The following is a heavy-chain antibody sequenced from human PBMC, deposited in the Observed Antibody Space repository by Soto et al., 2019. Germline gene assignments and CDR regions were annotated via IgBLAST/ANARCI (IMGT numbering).Heavy chain of an antibody. CDR1: GFIFSVYG. Sequence: GGSLRLSCAASGFIFSVYGMHWVRQAPGKGLEWVAIIYYDGSNKYYADSAKGRFTISRDNAKNTLYLQMNSLRAEDTAVYYCAVAVAGPTAIGYWGQGTLVTVSS. V-gene: IGHV3-33*03. D-gene: IGHD6-19*01. CDR3: AVAVAGPTAIGY. J-gene: IGHJ4*02. CDR2: IYYDGSNK.